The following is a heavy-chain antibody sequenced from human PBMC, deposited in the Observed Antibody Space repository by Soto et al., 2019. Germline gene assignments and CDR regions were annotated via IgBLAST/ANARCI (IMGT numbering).Heavy chain of an antibody. CDR3: AKDLTRQLAYWLDP. D-gene: IGHD6-6*01. CDR2: INAHSGGT. V-gene: IGHV1-2*02. Sequence: QVQLVQSGAAVKKPGASVKVSCKASGFSFTGYYIHWLRQAPGQGLEWMGWINAHSGGTEDAQKFQGRVTLTRDTSIATAYLTLTSLTSDDTALYYCAKDLTRQLAYWLDPWGQGTQVTVSS. J-gene: IGHJ5*02. CDR1: GFSFTGYY.